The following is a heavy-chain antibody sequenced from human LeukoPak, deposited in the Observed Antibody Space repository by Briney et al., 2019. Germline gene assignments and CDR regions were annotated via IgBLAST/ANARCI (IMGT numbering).Heavy chain of an antibody. CDR1: GFTLSSSY. CDR3: ARLSNIVVLDY. J-gene: IGHJ4*02. CDR2: IYSDGST. V-gene: IGHV3-53*01. D-gene: IGHD5-12*01. Sequence: GGSLRLSCAVSGFTLSSSYMSWVRHAPGKGLEWVSAIYSDGSTYYADSVKGRFTISRDNAKNSLYLQMNSLRAEDTAVYYCARLSNIVVLDYWGQGTLVTVSS.